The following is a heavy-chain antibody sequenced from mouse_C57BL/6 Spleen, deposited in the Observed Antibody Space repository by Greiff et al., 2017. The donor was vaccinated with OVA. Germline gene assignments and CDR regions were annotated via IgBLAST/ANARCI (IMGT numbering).Heavy chain of an antibody. CDR3: ARWGRNSNYEWYFDV. V-gene: IGHV2-2*01. J-gene: IGHJ1*03. CDR1: GFSLTSYG. CDR2: IWSGGST. Sequence: VQLKESGPGLVQPSQSLSITCTVSGFSLTSYGVHWVRQSPGKGLEWLGVIWSGGSTDYNAAFISRLSISKDNSKSQVFFKMNSLQADDTAIYYCARWGRNSNYEWYFDVWGTGTTVTVSS. D-gene: IGHD2-5*01.